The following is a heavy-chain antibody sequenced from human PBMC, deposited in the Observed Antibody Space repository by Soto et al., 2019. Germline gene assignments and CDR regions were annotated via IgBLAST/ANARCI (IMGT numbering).Heavy chain of an antibody. CDR3: ATESPDIVVVPATPPWFDP. D-gene: IGHD2-2*01. CDR2: INHSGST. Sequence: PSEILSLTCAVYGGSFSGYYWRWIRQPPGKRLERIGEINHSGSTNYNPSLKSRVTISVDTSKNQFSLKLSSVTAADTAVYYCATESPDIVVVPATPPWFDPWGQGTLVTVSS. CDR1: GGSFSGYY. V-gene: IGHV4-34*01. J-gene: IGHJ5*02.